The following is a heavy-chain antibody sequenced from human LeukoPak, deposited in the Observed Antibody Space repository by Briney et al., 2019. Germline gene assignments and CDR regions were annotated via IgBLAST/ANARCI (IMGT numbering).Heavy chain of an antibody. J-gene: IGHJ5*02. D-gene: IGHD3-10*01. V-gene: IGHV1-18*01. CDR3: ARDEGRVSGSFNP. CDR1: GYTFTRHG. CDR2: ISTYSSHT. Sequence: ASVKVSCKASGYTFTRHGITWVRQAPGQGLEWMGWISTYSSHTTYAQKFQGRVTMTTDTSTTTAYMGLRSLRSDDTAVYYCARDEGRVSGSFNPWGQGTLVTVSS.